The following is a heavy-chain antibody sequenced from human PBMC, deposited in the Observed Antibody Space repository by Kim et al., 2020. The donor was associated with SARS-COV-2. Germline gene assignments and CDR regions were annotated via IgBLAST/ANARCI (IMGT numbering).Heavy chain of an antibody. Sequence: LQSRVTMSVDTSKNQFSLKLSSVTAADTAVYYCARDRGAMANYYYYGMDVWGQGTTVTVSS. J-gene: IGHJ6*02. D-gene: IGHD5-18*01. V-gene: IGHV4-4*06. CDR3: ARDRGAMANYYYYGMDV.